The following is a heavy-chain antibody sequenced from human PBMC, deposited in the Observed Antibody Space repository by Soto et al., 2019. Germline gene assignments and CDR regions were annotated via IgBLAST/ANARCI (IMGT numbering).Heavy chain of an antibody. CDR2: IYYSGST. CDR1: GGSLSSGGYY. D-gene: IGHD5-18*01. Sequence: PSETLSLTCTVSGGSLSSGGYYWRWIRQHPGKGLEWIGYIYYSGSTYYNPSLKSRVTVSVDTSKNQFSLKLSSVTAADTAVYYCARDHRGYSYGTPLYYYYYGMDVWGQGTTVTVSS. CDR3: ARDHRGYSYGTPLYYYYYGMDV. V-gene: IGHV4-31*03. J-gene: IGHJ6*02.